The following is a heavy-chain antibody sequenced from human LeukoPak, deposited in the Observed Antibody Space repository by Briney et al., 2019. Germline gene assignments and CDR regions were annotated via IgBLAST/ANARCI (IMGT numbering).Heavy chain of an antibody. Sequence: GGSLRLSCAASGFTFSSYWMNWVRQAPGKGLEWVSSIDFTSRYIYNADSVKGRFTTSRDNAKNSLDLQMNSLKVEDTAVYYCATPAAGPGAEYSLYWGQGTLVIVSS. CDR3: ATPAAGPGAEYSLY. J-gene: IGHJ1*01. V-gene: IGHV3-21*01. CDR2: IDFTSRYI. D-gene: IGHD6-13*01. CDR1: GFTFSSYW.